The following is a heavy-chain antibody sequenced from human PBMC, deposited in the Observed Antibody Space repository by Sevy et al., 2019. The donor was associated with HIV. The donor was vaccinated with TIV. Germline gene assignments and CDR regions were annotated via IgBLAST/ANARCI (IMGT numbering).Heavy chain of an antibody. CDR1: GASINNGDYY. Sequence: SETLSLTCTVSGASINNGDYYWSWVRQHSGKGLEYIGYIYYSGSTYYNPSLKSRVSISVDTSKNLFSLRLASVTAADTAVYYCTRTLGCSTTSCQFSSFDYWGQGTLVTVSS. D-gene: IGHD2-2*01. CDR3: TRTLGCSTTSCQFSSFDY. J-gene: IGHJ4*02. V-gene: IGHV4-31*03. CDR2: IYYSGST.